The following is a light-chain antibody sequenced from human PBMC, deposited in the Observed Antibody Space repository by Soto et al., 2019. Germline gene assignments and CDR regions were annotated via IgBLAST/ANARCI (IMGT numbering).Light chain of an antibody. CDR1: QGISSY. CDR2: AAS. Sequence: AIRMTQSPSSFSASTGDRVTITCRASQGISSYLAWYQQKPGKAPKLLIYAASTLQSGVPSRFSGSGSGTDFTLTISCLQSEDFATYHCQQYYSYPWTFGQGTKLEIK. CDR3: QQYYSYPWT. V-gene: IGKV1-8*01. J-gene: IGKJ2*02.